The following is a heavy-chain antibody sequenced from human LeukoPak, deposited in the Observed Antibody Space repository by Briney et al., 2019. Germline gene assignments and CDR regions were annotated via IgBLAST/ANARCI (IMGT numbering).Heavy chain of an antibody. CDR3: ARGMERFDP. J-gene: IGHJ5*02. V-gene: IGHV1-18*01. CDR1: RYTFTSYG. D-gene: IGHD3-3*01. Sequence: ASAKVSSKASRYTFTSYGISSVRPTPGQGLEWMGWISAYNGNTNYAQKLQGRVTMTTDTSTSTAYMELRSLRSDDTAVYYCARGMERFDPWGQGTLVTVSS. CDR2: ISAYNGNT.